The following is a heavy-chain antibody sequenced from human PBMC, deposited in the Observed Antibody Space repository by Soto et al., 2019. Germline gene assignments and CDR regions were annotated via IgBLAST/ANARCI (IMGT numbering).Heavy chain of an antibody. J-gene: IGHJ6*02. Sequence: APVKVSCKASGYTFTGYYMHWVRQAPGQGLEWMGWINPNSGGTNYAQKFQGWVTMTRDTSISTAYMELSRLRSDDTAVYYCARASYCSSTSCQRDYYGMDVWGQGTTVTVSS. CDR1: GYTFTGYY. CDR2: INPNSGGT. CDR3: ARASYCSSTSCQRDYYGMDV. D-gene: IGHD2-2*01. V-gene: IGHV1-2*04.